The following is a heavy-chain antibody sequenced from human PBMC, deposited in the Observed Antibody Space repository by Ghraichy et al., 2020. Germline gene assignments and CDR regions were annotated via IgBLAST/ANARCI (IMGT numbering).Heavy chain of an antibody. D-gene: IGHD7-27*01. Sequence: SETLSLTCAVYGGSFSGYYWSWIRQPPGKGLEWIGEINHSGSTNYNPSLKSRVTISVDTSKNQFSLKLSSVTAADTAVYYCARHGGGWGSREDYWGQGTLVTVSS. V-gene: IGHV4-34*01. J-gene: IGHJ4*02. CDR3: ARHGGGWGSREDY. CDR2: INHSGST. CDR1: GGSFSGYY.